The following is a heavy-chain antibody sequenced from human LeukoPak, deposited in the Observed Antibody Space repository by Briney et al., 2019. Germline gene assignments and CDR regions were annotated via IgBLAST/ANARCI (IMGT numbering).Heavy chain of an antibody. CDR1: GYTFTGYY. D-gene: IGHD5-18*01. Sequence: ASVKVSCKASGYTFTGYYMHWVRQAPGQGLEWMGWINPNSGGTNYAQKFQGRVTMTRDTSTSTVYMELSSLRSEDTAVYYCARSYSYGYNSFDYWGQGTLVTVSS. CDR2: INPNSGGT. J-gene: IGHJ4*02. CDR3: ARSYSYGYNSFDY. V-gene: IGHV1-2*02.